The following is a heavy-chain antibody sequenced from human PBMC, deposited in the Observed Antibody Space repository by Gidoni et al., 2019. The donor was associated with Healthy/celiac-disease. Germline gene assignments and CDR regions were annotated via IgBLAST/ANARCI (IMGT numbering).Heavy chain of an antibody. V-gene: IGHV3-21*01. CDR2: ISSSSSYI. Sequence: EVQLVESGGGLVKPGGSLRLSCAASGFPFSSHSMNWVRQAPGKGLEWVSSISSSSSYIYYADSVKSRFTISRDNAKNSLYLQMNSLRAEDTAVYYCARVWGETEGVGATKRAYYYYGMDVWGQGTTVTVSS. D-gene: IGHD1-26*01. J-gene: IGHJ6*02. CDR3: ARVWGETEGVGATKRAYYYYGMDV. CDR1: GFPFSSHS.